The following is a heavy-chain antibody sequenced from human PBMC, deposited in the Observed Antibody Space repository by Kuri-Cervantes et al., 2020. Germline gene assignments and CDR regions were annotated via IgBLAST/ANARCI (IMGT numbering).Heavy chain of an antibody. Sequence: ETLSLTCATSGFSFSSFGMNWVRQAPGKGLEWISYISTGSGTISYADSVKGRFTISRDNAKNSLFLQMNSLRPEDTGVYYCARPQFSSSPEFDNWGQGTLVTVSS. CDR2: ISTGSGTI. CDR3: ARPQFSSSPEFDN. J-gene: IGHJ4*02. V-gene: IGHV3-48*01. CDR1: GFSFSSFG. D-gene: IGHD6-6*01.